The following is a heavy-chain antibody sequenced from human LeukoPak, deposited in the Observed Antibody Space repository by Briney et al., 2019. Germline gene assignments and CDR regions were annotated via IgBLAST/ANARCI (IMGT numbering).Heavy chain of an antibody. CDR1: GLSFNTYW. J-gene: IGHJ4*02. Sequence: GGSLRLSCAASGLSFNTYWMTWVRQAPGKGLEWVANINQDGSEKNYVGAVKGRFTISRDSAKKSLYLQMNSLRAEDTAVYYCGRGPVYRSDYWGAGTQVTVPS. CDR2: INQDGSEK. CDR3: GRGPVYRSDY. D-gene: IGHD5/OR15-5a*01. V-gene: IGHV3-7*05.